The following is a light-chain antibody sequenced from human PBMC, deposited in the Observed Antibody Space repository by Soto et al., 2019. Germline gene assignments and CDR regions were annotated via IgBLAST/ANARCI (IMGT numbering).Light chain of an antibody. J-gene: IGLJ2*01. CDR1: SSNIGSNT. V-gene: IGLV1-44*01. Sequence: QSALTQPPSASGTPGQRVTISCSGSSSNIGSNTVNWYQQHPGTAPKLLIYSNNQRPSGVPDRFSGSKSGTSASLAISGLQSEDEADYYCAAWDDSLNGVVFGGGTKLTVL. CDR3: AAWDDSLNGVV. CDR2: SNN.